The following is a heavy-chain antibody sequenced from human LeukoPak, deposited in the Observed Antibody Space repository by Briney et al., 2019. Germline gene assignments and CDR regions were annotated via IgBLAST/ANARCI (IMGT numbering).Heavy chain of an antibody. D-gene: IGHD1-26*01. J-gene: IGHJ4*02. CDR3: AREGQVVGRTMSDY. CDR2: IYHTRST. CDR1: GDSISSGNY. V-gene: IGHV4-38-2*02. Sequence: SETLSLICTVSGDSISSGNYWGWIRQPPGKGLEWIGSIYHTRSTYYNLSLKSRVTISVDTSNNQFSLKLSSVTAADTAVYCAREGQVVGRTMSDYWGQGTLVTVSS.